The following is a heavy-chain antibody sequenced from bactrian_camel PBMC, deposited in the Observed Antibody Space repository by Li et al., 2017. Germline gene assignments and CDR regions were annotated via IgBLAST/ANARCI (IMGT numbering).Heavy chain of an antibody. V-gene: IGHV3S1*01. D-gene: IGHD1*01. CDR2: ITRLGVA. CDR1: GFTFSTSL. Sequence: HVQLVESGGGLVQPGGTLTLSCSTSGFTFSTSLMNWVRQAPGKGLEWVSGITRLGVADYTTSVRGRFTISRDNAKSTLYLQLNNLKTEDTAMYYCAKGNLFEANRSPTTQGTQVTVS. J-gene: IGHJ4*01.